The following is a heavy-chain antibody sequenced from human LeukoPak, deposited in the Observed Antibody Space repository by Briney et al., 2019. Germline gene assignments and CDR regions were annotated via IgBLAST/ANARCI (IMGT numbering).Heavy chain of an antibody. D-gene: IGHD5-12*01. CDR2: ISSSSYI. CDR3: ARSRGYSGYDMDY. Sequence: PGGSLRLSCAASGLTFSSYSMNWVRQAPGKGLEWVSSISSSSYIYYADSVKGRFTISRDNAKNSLYLQMNSLRAEDTAVYYCARSRGYSGYDMDYWGQGTLVTVSS. V-gene: IGHV3-21*01. J-gene: IGHJ4*02. CDR1: GLTFSSYS.